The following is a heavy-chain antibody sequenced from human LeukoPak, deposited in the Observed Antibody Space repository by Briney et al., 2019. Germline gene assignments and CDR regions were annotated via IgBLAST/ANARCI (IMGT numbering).Heavy chain of an antibody. V-gene: IGHV2-5*02. CDR2: IYWDGDK. CDR1: GFSLRTSGVG. CDR3: AHTTYYFDY. J-gene: IGHJ4*02. Sequence: ESGPTLVNPTQTLTLTCTFSGFSLRTSGVGVGWIRQPPGKALEWLSLIYWDGDKRYSPSLKSRLTATKDTSKNQVVLTMTNMDPVDTATYYCAHTTYYFDYWGQGILVTVSS.